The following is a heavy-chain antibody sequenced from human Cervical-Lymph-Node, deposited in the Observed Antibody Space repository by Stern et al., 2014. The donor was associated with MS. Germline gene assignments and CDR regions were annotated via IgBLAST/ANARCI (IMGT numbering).Heavy chain of an antibody. J-gene: IGHJ3*01. CDR3: ARAWHGGTVSTITAFDV. CDR2: IIPIFVTA. D-gene: IGHD5/OR15-5a*01. CDR1: GGTFSSYA. V-gene: IGHV1-69*14. Sequence: QVQLMQSGAEVKKPGSSVKVSCKASGGTFSSYAMRWVRQAPGQGLEWMGGIIPIFVTANNAQKFQGRVTIAADKSTSTAYMELSSLTSEDTAIYYCARAWHGGTVSTITAFDVWGQGTMVTVSS.